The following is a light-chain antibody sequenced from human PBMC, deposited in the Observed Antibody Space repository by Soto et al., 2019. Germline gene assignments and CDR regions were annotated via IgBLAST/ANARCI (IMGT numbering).Light chain of an antibody. Sequence: EVVMTQSPATLSVSPGEGATLSCRASQSVRSNLAWYQKKPGQSHRLLIYGASTRATAVPARFSGSGSGTEFTLTISSLQSEDFAVYYCQQYDNWPLTFSGGTQVESK. CDR3: QQYDNWPLT. J-gene: IGKJ4*01. CDR2: GAS. V-gene: IGKV3-15*01. CDR1: QSVRSN.